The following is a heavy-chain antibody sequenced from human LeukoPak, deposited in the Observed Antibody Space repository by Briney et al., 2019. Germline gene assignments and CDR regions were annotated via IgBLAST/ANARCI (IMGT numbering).Heavy chain of an antibody. Sequence: SETLSLTCTVSGGSFSSSRYYWGWIRQPPGKGLEWVGSIFYSGSTYYNPSLMSRVTVSVDTSKNQFSLRLSSVTAADTAVYYCAGYTVSNYDYWGQGSLVTVSS. CDR1: GGSFSSSRYY. V-gene: IGHV4-39*07. J-gene: IGHJ4*02. CDR3: AGYTVSNYDY. D-gene: IGHD4-11*01. CDR2: IFYSGST.